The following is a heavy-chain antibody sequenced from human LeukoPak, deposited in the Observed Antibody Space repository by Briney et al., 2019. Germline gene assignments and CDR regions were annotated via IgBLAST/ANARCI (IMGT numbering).Heavy chain of an antibody. CDR1: GYTFTGYY. Sequence: GASVKVSCKASGYTFTGYYMHWGRQAPGQGLEWMGWINPNSGGTNYAQKFQGRVTMTRDTSISTAYMELSRLRSDDTAVYYCARVDSSGYLNDYWGQGTLVTVSS. V-gene: IGHV1-2*02. CDR2: INPNSGGT. CDR3: ARVDSSGYLNDY. D-gene: IGHD3-22*01. J-gene: IGHJ4*02.